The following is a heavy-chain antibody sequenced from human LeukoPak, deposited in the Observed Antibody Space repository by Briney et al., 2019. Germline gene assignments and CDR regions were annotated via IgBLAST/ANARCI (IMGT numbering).Heavy chain of an antibody. V-gene: IGHV1-8*03. CDR3: ARGGVTGTYADYYYYYLDV. Sequence: ASVKVSCKTSGYTFSRNDINWVRQATGQRPEWMGWMSPKSGHTGYPPKFQGRVTFSRNTSVSTVYMELHILRSEDTAVYFCARGGVTGTYADYYYYYLDVWGKGTTVTVSS. J-gene: IGHJ6*03. CDR1: GYTFSRND. CDR2: MSPKSGHT. D-gene: IGHD1-7*01.